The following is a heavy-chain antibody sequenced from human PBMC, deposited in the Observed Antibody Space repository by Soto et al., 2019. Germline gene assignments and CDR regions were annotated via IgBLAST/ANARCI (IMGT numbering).Heavy chain of an antibody. D-gene: IGHD6-6*01. J-gene: IGHJ6*02. Sequence: GVSVKVCCKASGYTFTSYGISWARQAPGQGLEWMGWISAYNGNTNYAQKLQGRVTMTTDTSTSTAYMELRSLRSDDTAVYYCARSIAARPNGMYYGMDVWGQGTTVTVSS. V-gene: IGHV1-18*01. CDR2: ISAYNGNT. CDR1: GYTFTSYG. CDR3: ARSIAARPNGMYYGMDV.